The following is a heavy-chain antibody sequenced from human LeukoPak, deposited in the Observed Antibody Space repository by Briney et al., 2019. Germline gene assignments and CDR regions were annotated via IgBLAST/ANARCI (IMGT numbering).Heavy chain of an antibody. CDR2: IGGSGSTT. D-gene: IGHD1-1*01. CDR3: ARESGTTLFTDAFDI. V-gene: IGHV3-48*03. CDR1: GFTFSNYE. J-gene: IGHJ3*02. Sequence: GGSLRLSCAASGFTFSNYEMNWVRQAPGKGLEWVSYIGGSGSTTHYADSVKGRFTISRDNAKNSLYLQMNSLRAEDTALYYCARESGTTLFTDAFDIWGQGTMVTVSS.